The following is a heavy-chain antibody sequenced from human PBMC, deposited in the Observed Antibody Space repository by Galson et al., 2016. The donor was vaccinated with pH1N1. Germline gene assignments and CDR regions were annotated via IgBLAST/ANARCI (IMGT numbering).Heavy chain of an antibody. J-gene: IGHJ4*02. CDR2: IYYSGTT. V-gene: IGHV4-30-4*08. D-gene: IGHD3-10*01. CDR1: NGSISSDDSY. Sequence: LSLTCTVSNGSISSDDSYWTWIRQPPGKGLEWIGYIYYSGTTYYNPALKSRVTISIDTSKNQFSLKLNSVTAADTAIYFCARVGITIVRGAIDYWGQGTLVTVSS. CDR3: ARVGITIVRGAIDY.